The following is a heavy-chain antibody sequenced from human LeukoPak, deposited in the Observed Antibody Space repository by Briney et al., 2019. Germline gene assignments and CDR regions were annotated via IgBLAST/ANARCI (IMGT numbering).Heavy chain of an antibody. CDR2: ILHSGYT. V-gene: IGHV4-39*01. J-gene: IGHJ6*03. D-gene: IGHD2-21*01. Sequence: SDTLSLTCTVSGGSLGRSNTYWGWIRQTPGKGLEWLGTILHSGYTYNNPSLKSRVTMSVDSSKNQFSLSLSSVTAADTAVYFCARHRGGGGYHYMDVWGKGTTVIVSS. CDR3: ARHRGGGGYHYMDV. CDR1: GGSLGRSNTY.